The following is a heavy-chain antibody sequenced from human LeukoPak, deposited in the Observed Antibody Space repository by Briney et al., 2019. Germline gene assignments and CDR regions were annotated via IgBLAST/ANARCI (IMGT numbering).Heavy chain of an antibody. D-gene: IGHD2-15*01. CDR1: GGSISSSSYY. V-gene: IGHV4-39*01. Sequence: PSETLSLTCTVSGGSISSSSYYWGWIRQPPGKGLEWIGSMHYSGITYYNPSLKSRVTISVDTSKNQFSLKLSSVTAADTAVYYCARHDPNLIYCSGGSCYIDYWGQGTLVTVSS. CDR2: MHYSGIT. J-gene: IGHJ4*02. CDR3: ARHDPNLIYCSGGSCYIDY.